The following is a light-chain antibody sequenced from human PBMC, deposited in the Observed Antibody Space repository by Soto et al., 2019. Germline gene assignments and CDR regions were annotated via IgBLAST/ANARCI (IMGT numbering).Light chain of an antibody. CDR2: EAL. J-gene: IGKJ4*01. CDR1: RSISTY. Sequence: ETVLTQSPATLSLSPGERATLSCRASRSISTYLAWYQQKPGQAPRLLIYEALNRATGIPARFSGSGSGTDFTLTINRLEPEDLAVYYCQQYGSSPLTFGGGTKGDIK. V-gene: IGKV3-20*01. CDR3: QQYGSSPLT.